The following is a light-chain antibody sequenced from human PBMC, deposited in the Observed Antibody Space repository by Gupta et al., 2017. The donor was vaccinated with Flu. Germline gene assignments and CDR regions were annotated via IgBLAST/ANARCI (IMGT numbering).Light chain of an antibody. V-gene: IGKV2-30*01. CDR2: KVS. CDR3: RQGTHWPPRT. Sequence: DVVMTQSPLSLPVTLGQPASISCRSSQSLVYSDGKTYLNWFQQRPGQSPRRLIYKVSNRDAGVPDRFSGSGYGTDLTLKISRGEAEDVGVYYCRQGTHWPPRTFGQGTKVEIK. J-gene: IGKJ1*01. CDR1: QSLVYSDGKTY.